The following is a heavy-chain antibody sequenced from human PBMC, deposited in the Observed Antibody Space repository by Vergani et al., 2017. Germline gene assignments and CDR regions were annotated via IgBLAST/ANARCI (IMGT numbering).Heavy chain of an antibody. D-gene: IGHD2-21*01. J-gene: IGHJ6*03. CDR2: ITGSGGTT. CDR3: ANSPPMVTDGYFYYMDV. CDR1: GFTLSDHV. Sequence: EVQLVESGGGLVQPGGSLRLSCAASGFTLSDHVMDWVRQGPGKGLEWVSAITGSGGTTYADSVQGRFIMSRDNSKNTLYLQMNSLRGEDTAAYYCANSPPMVTDGYFYYMDVWGKGTTVIVSS. V-gene: IGHV3-23*04.